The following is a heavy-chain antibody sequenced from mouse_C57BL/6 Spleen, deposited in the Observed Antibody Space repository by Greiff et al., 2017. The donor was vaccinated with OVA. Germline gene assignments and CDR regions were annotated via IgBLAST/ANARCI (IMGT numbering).Heavy chain of an antibody. J-gene: IGHJ1*03. D-gene: IGHD1-1*01. CDR1: GYTFTEYT. V-gene: IGHV1-62-2*01. CDR3: ARHENYGSSYNWYFDV. Sequence: QVQLQQSGAELVKPGASVKLSCKASGYTFTEYTIHWVKQRSGQGLEWLGWFYPGSGSIKYNEKFKDKATLTADKSSSTVYMEISRLTSEDSAVYFWARHENYGSSYNWYFDVWGTGTTVTVSS. CDR2: FYPGSGSI.